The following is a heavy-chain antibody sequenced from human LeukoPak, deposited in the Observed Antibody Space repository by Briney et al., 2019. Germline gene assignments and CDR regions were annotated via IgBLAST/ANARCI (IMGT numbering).Heavy chain of an antibody. D-gene: IGHD5-18*01. CDR1: GFTFSDYY. J-gene: IGHJ4*02. CDR2: ISSSGSTI. V-gene: IGHV3-11*04. Sequence: AGGSLRLSCAASGFTFSDYYMSWIRQAPGKGLEWVSYISSSGSTIYYADSVKGRFTISRDNAKNSLYLQMNSLRAEDTAVYYCARVRYSYGPSPWYWGQGTLVTVSS. CDR3: ARVRYSYGPSPWY.